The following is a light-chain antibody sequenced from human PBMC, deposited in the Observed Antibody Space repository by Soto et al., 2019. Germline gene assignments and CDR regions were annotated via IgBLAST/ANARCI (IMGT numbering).Light chain of an antibody. Sequence: QAVLTQPPSASGSPGQSVTISCTGTSSDVGGYNYVSWYQQHPGKAPKVRIYEVSKRPSGVPDRFSGSKSGNTASLTISGLQAEDEADYYCSSYTTSSTRVFGTGNKVTVL. J-gene: IGLJ1*01. V-gene: IGLV2-8*01. CDR1: SSDVGGYNY. CDR2: EVS. CDR3: SSYTTSSTRV.